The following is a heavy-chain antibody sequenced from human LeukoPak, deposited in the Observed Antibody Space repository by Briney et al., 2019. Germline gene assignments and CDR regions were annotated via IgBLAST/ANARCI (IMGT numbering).Heavy chain of an antibody. D-gene: IGHD6-13*01. CDR1: GYRFTDYW. J-gene: IGHJ3*02. CDR2: IFPGHSQT. CDR3: ARRGSSWSIDAFDI. Sequence: GESLKISCKGSGYRFTDYWIGWVRQMPGKGLEWMGIIFPGHSQTKYSPSFQGQVTISADKSVSTAYLQWSSLRASDTAMYYCARRGSSWSIDAFDIWGQGTMVTVSS. V-gene: IGHV5-51*01.